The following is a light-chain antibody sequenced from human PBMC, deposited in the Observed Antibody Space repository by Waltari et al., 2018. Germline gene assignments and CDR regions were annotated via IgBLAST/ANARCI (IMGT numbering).Light chain of an antibody. V-gene: IGKV3-15*01. CDR1: QSGSSN. Sequence: EIVMTQSPATLSVSPGERATLSCMASQSGSSNLAWYQQKPGQAPRLLIYGASTRATGIPARFSGSGSGTEFTLTISSLQSEDFAVYYCQQYNNWPPWTFGQGTKVEIK. CDR2: GAS. J-gene: IGKJ1*01. CDR3: QQYNNWPPWT.